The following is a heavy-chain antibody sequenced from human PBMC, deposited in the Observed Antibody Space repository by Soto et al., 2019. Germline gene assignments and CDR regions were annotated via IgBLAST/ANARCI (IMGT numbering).Heavy chain of an antibody. CDR2: IYYSGST. CDR1: GDSISSGGYY. Sequence: QVQLQESGPGLVKPSQTLSLTCTVSGDSISSGGYYWSWIRQHPGKGLEWIGYIYYSGSTYYNPSLKSRVTISVDTSKNQFSLKLSSVTAAATAVYYCAASCVACGGFNYYGMDVWGQGTTVTVSS. J-gene: IGHJ6*02. CDR3: AASCVACGGFNYYGMDV. V-gene: IGHV4-31*03. D-gene: IGHD2-21*01.